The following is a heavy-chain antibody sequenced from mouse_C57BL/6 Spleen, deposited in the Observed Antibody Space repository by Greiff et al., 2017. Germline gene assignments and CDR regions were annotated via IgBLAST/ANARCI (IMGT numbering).Heavy chain of an antibody. CDR3: ARRWLLQNLYYAMDY. V-gene: IGHV1-18*01. Sequence: EVQLQESGPELVKPGASVKIPCKASGYTFTDYNMDWVKQSHGKSLEWIGDINPNNGGTIYNQKFKGKATLTVDKSSSTAYMELRSLTSEDTAVYYCARRWLLQNLYYAMDYWGQGTSVTVSS. CDR1: GYTFTDYN. J-gene: IGHJ4*01. D-gene: IGHD2-3*01. CDR2: INPNNGGT.